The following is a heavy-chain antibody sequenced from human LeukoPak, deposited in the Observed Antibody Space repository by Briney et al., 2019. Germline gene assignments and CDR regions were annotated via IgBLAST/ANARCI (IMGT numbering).Heavy chain of an antibody. J-gene: IGHJ4*02. Sequence: ASVKVSCKASGYTFTGYSMHWVRQAPGQGLEWVGRISPNTGGPNYAEKFQGRVTMTRDTSISTAYMELRRLRYDDTAVYYCARQRYGYYLDYWGQGTLVTVSS. CDR1: GYTFTGYS. D-gene: IGHD5-18*01. CDR3: ARQRYGYYLDY. V-gene: IGHV1-2*06. CDR2: ISPNTGGP.